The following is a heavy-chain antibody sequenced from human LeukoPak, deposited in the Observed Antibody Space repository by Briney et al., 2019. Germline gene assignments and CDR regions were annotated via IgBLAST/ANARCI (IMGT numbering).Heavy chain of an antibody. CDR3: ARLVGAVAGTRPYYYYGMDV. CDR2: IYPGDSDT. CDR1: GYSFTRYW. V-gene: IGHV5-51*01. D-gene: IGHD6-19*01. J-gene: IGHJ6*02. Sequence: GESLKISCKGSGYSFTRYWIGWVRQMPGKGLEWMGIIYPGDSDTRYSPSFQGQVTISADKSISTAYLQWSSLKASDTAMYYCARLVGAVAGTRPYYYYGMDVWGQGTTVTVSS.